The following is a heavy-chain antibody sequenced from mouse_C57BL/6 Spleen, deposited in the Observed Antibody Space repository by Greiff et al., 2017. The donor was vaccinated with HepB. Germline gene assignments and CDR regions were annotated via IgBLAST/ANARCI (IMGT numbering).Heavy chain of an antibody. V-gene: IGHV1-52*01. D-gene: IGHD2-12*01. J-gene: IGHJ4*01. CDR2: IDPSDSET. CDR3: ARGGLLSPYAMDY. Sequence: VQLQQPGAELVRPGSSVKLSCKASGYTFTSYWMHWVKQRPIQGLEWIGNIDPSDSETHYNQKFKDKATLTVDKSSSTAYMQLSSLTSEDSAVYYCARGGLLSPYAMDYWGQGTSVTVSS. CDR1: GYTFTSYW.